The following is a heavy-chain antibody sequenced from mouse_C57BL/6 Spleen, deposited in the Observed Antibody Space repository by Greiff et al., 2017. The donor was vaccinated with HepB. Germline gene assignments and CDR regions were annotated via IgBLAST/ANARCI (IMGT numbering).Heavy chain of an antibody. CDR1: GYTFTDYY. J-gene: IGHJ4*01. Sequence: VQLQQSGPELVKPGASVKISCKASGYTFTDYYMNWVKQSHGKSLEWIGDINPNNGGTSYNQKCKGKATLTVDKSSSTAYMELRSLTSEDSAVYYCARSDYDYDESPYYAMDYWGQGTSVTVSS. CDR3: ARSDYDYDESPYYAMDY. D-gene: IGHD2-4*01. CDR2: INPNNGGT. V-gene: IGHV1-26*01.